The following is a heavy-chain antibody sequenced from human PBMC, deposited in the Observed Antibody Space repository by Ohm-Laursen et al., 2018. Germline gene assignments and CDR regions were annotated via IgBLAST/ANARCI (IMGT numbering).Heavy chain of an antibody. Sequence: SLRLSCVASGFTFSDYYLSWIRQAPGKGLEWVTYISGSGGNIYYADSVKGRFTISRDNAKNSLYLQMNSLRAEDTAVYYCARLDFDWLNWFDPWGQGTLVTVSS. CDR3: ARLDFDWLNWFDP. J-gene: IGHJ5*02. CDR2: ISGSGGNI. CDR1: GFTFSDYY. V-gene: IGHV3-11*04. D-gene: IGHD3-9*01.